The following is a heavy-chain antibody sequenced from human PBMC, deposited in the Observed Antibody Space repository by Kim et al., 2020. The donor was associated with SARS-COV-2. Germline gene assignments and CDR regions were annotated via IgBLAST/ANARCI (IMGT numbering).Heavy chain of an antibody. V-gene: IGHV4-34*01. CDR1: GGSFSGYY. Sequence: SETLSLTCAVYGGSFSGYYWSWIRQPPGKGLEWIGEINHSGSTNYNPSLKSRVTISVDTSKNQSSLRLSSVTAADTAVYYCARNWGYGSGWYGPHQTGGKGHHYFDYWGQGTLVTVSS. CDR3: ARNWGYGSGWYGPHQTGGKGHHYFDY. D-gene: IGHD6-13*01. J-gene: IGHJ4*02. CDR2: INHSGST.